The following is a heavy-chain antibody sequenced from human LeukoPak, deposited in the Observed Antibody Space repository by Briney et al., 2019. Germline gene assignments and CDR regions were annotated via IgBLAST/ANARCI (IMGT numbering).Heavy chain of an antibody. CDR2: MNPDTGNT. J-gene: IGHJ4*02. Sequence: GASVKVSCKASGYSFTSYEINWVRRAPGQGLEWMGWMNPDTGNTDYAQKFQGRVSITRNTSIKTAYMELSSLRSDDTAVYYCARGRWFGESPWDSWGQGTLVTVSS. CDR3: ARGRWFGESPWDS. CDR1: GYSFTSYE. D-gene: IGHD3-10*01. V-gene: IGHV1-8*03.